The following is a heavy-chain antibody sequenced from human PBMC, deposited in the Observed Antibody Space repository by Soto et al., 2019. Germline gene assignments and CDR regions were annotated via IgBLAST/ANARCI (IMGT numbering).Heavy chain of an antibody. CDR3: AKAPPSTVGDDY. J-gene: IGHJ4*02. V-gene: IGHV3-23*01. CDR2: ISGSGGST. Sequence: EVQLLESGGGLVQPGGSLRLSCAASGFTFRSNALSWVRQAPGKGLEWVSAISGSGGSTYYADSVKGRFTISRDNSKNTLYLQMNSLRAEDTAVYYCAKAPPSTVGDDYWGQGTLVTVSS. D-gene: IGHD4-17*01. CDR1: GFTFRSNA.